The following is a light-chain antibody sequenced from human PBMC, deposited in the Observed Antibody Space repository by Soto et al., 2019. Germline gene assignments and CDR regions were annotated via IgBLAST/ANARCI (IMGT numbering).Light chain of an antibody. V-gene: IGLV2-23*01. CDR2: EGT. CDR3: CSDGATFSV. Sequence: QSALTQPASVSGSPGQSITISCIGTSSDFGTYKLFSWYQQHPNNAPQLIIYEGTKPPSEVSNRFSGSKSGDTSSLTDSGLHAEDEAYYFSCSDGATFSVFGGGTKLTV. J-gene: IGLJ3*02. CDR1: SSDFGTYKL.